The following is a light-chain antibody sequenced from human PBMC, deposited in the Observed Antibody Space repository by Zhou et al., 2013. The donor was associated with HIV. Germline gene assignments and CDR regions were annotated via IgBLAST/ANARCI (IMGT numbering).Light chain of an antibody. J-gene: IGKJ1*01. V-gene: IGKV1-5*03. Sequence: DIQMTQSPSTLSASVGDRVTITCRASQSISNWLAWYQQKPGKAPRLLIYKSSTLEAGVPSRFSGGGSATEFTLTINSLQPDDFATYYCQQYHSSWTFGQGTKVLIK. CDR2: KSS. CDR1: QSISNW. CDR3: QQYHSSWT.